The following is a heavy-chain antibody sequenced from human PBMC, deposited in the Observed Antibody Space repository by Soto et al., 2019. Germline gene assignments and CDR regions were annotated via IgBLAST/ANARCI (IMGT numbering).Heavy chain of an antibody. Sequence: PSETLSLTCTVSGGSISSHYWSWIRQPPGKGLEWIGYIYYSGSTYYNPSLKSRVTISVDTSKNQFSLKLSSVTAADTAVYYCARNYDFWSGYLPPDNYYYYYSGMDVWGQGTTVTVSS. CDR2: IYYSGST. J-gene: IGHJ6*02. CDR3: ARNYDFWSGYLPPDNYYYYYSGMDV. V-gene: IGHV4-59*08. D-gene: IGHD3-3*01. CDR1: GGSISSHY.